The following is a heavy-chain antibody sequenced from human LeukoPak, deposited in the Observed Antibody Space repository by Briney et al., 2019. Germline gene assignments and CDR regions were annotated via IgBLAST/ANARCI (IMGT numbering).Heavy chain of an antibody. Sequence: GGSLRLSCAASGFTFDDYGMSWVRQAPGKGLEWVSGIKWNGGSTGYVDSVKGRFTISRDNSKNTLYLQMNSLRAEDTAVYYCAKSRWGSSGPVAFDIWGQGTMVTVSS. CDR2: IKWNGGST. D-gene: IGHD3-22*01. CDR3: AKSRWGSSGPVAFDI. J-gene: IGHJ3*02. CDR1: GFTFDDYG. V-gene: IGHV3-20*04.